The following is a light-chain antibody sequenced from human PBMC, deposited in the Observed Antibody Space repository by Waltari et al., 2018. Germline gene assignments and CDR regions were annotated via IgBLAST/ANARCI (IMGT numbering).Light chain of an antibody. V-gene: IGLV8-61*01. CDR1: SGSVSTNYY. CDR3: VLYMGSGIWV. J-gene: IGLJ3*02. CDR2: STN. Sequence: QTVVTQEPSFSVSPGGTVTLTCGLTSGSVSTNYYPTWFQQTPGQSPRTPIFSTNTRSSGVPDRVSGSILGNRAALTIRGAQADDESDYYCVLYMGSGIWVFGGGTKVTVL.